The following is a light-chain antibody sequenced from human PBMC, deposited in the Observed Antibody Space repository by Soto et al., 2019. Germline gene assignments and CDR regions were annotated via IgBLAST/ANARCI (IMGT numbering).Light chain of an antibody. CDR1: TSDIGAYNY. J-gene: IGLJ2*01. CDR2: GVS. Sequence: QSVLTQPRSVSGSPGQSVTISCTGTTSDIGAYNYVSWYQQHPGKAPKLIIYGVSKRPSGVPERFSGSKSDSTASLTISGLQDEDEADYYCCSYAGYYALLFGGGTKVTFL. CDR3: CSYAGYYALL. V-gene: IGLV2-11*01.